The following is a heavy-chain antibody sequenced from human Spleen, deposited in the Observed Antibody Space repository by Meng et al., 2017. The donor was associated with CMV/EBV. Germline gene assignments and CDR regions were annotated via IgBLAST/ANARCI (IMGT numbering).Heavy chain of an antibody. J-gene: IGHJ4*02. V-gene: IGHV4-30-4*08. CDR2: IYYSGST. Sequence: SETLSLTCTVSGGSISSGDYYWSWIRQPPGKGLEWIGYIYYSGSTYYNPSLKSRLTISIDTSKNQFSLKLSSVTAADTAVYYCARVYGDYLIGEEYWGQGTLVTVSS. CDR1: GGSISSGDYY. CDR3: ARVYGDYLIGEEY. D-gene: IGHD4-17*01.